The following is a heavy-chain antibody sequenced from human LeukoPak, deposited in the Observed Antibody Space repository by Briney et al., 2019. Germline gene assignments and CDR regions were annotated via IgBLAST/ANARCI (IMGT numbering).Heavy chain of an antibody. CDR3: ARDQGSYYYDSPY. CDR1: GYTFTSYA. V-gene: IGHV1-3*01. Sequence: ASVKVSCKASGYTFTSYAMHWVRQAPGQRLEWMGWINAGNGNTKYSQKFQGRVTITRDTSASTAYMELSSLRTEDTAVYYCARDQGSYYYDSPYWGQGTLVTVSS. J-gene: IGHJ4*02. D-gene: IGHD3-22*01. CDR2: INAGNGNT.